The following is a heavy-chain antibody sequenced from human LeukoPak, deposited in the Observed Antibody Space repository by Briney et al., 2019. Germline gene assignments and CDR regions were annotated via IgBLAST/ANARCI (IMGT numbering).Heavy chain of an antibody. J-gene: IGHJ5*02. Sequence: KSSETLSLTCTVSGGSISSYYWSWIRQPPGKGLEWIGYIYYSGSTNYNPSLKSRVTISVDTSKNQFSLKLSSVTAADTAVYYCARGHYDYVWGSYRWTGSWFDPWGQGTLVTVSS. CDR2: IYYSGST. D-gene: IGHD3-16*02. CDR1: GGSISSYY. CDR3: ARGHYDYVWGSYRWTGSWFDP. V-gene: IGHV4-59*12.